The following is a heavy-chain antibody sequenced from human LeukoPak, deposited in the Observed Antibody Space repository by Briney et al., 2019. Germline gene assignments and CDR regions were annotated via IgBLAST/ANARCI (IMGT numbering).Heavy chain of an antibody. Sequence: GGSLRLSCAGSGFSFCSYAMRRVRQAPGKGLEWVSAISDTGATTYDADSVKGRFTISRDNSRSTLYLQMNSLRAEDTALYYCAKDTSIGRYCTNGVCSPFDYWGQGTLVTVSS. CDR2: ISDTGATT. CDR3: AKDTSIGRYCTNGVCSPFDY. V-gene: IGHV3-23*01. J-gene: IGHJ4*02. CDR1: GFSFCSYA. D-gene: IGHD2-8*01.